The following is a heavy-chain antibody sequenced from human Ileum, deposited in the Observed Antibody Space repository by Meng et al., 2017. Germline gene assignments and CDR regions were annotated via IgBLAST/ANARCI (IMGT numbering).Heavy chain of an antibody. V-gene: IGHV1-18*01. CDR1: GYTFTDYG. CDR3: AKDSVATATQFDS. J-gene: IGHJ4*02. CDR2: VSGYSGQS. Sequence: QVQLVQSEAEVKKPGASVTVSCKASGYTFTDYGISWVRQAPGQRLQWLGWVSGYSGQSHYAQRVQDRVAMTTDTSTNTAYMELRSLRSDDTAVYYCAKDSVATATQFDSWGQGTLVTVSS. D-gene: IGHD5-12*01.